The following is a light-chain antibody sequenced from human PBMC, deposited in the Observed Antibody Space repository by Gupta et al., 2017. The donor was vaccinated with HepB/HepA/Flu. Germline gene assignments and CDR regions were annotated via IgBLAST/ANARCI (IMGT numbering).Light chain of an antibody. Sequence: QSALPQPRSVSGSPGQSVTISCTGTRNDVGGYDYVSWYQQYPGKAPKLIIYDVNKRPSGVPDRFSGSMSGSTASLTISGLQAEDEADYYCCSSARIHIVFETGTKVTVL. CDR3: CSSARIHIV. V-gene: IGLV2-11*01. CDR2: DVN. CDR1: RNDVGGYDY. J-gene: IGLJ1*01.